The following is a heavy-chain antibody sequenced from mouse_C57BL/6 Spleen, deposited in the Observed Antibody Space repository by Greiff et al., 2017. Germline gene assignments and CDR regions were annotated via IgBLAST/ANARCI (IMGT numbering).Heavy chain of an antibody. CDR1: GYTFTSYW. CDR3: ARPGYDGYYPV. CDR2: IYPSDSET. V-gene: IGHV1-61*01. Sequence: QVQLQQSGAELVRPGSSVKLSCKASGYTFTSYWMDWVKQRPGQGLEWIGNIYPSDSETHYNQKFKDKATLTVDKSSSTAYMQLSSLTSEDSAVYDCARPGYDGYYPVWGTGTTVTVSS. D-gene: IGHD2-3*01. J-gene: IGHJ1*03.